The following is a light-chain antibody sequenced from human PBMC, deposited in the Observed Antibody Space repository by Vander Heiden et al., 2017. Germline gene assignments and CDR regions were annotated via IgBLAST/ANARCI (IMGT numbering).Light chain of an antibody. CDR2: AAS. Sequence: DIQMTQSPSSLSASVGDRVTITCRASQSISSYLNWYQQKPGKAPKLLIYAASSLQSAVPSRFSGSRSGTDFTLTISSLQPEDFATYYCQQSYSTPYTFGQGIKLEIK. V-gene: IGKV1-39*01. CDR1: QSISSY. J-gene: IGKJ2*01. CDR3: QQSYSTPYT.